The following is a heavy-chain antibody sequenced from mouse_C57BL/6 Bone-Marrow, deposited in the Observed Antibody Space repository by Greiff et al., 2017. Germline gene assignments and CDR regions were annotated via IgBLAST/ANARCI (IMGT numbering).Heavy chain of an antibody. D-gene: IGHD1-1*01. V-gene: IGHV14-4*01. CDR1: GFNIKDDY. Sequence: VQLQQSGAELVRPGASVKLSCTASGFNIKDDYMHWVKQRPEQGLEWIGWIDPENGDTEYASKFQGKATITADTSSNTAYLQLSSLTSEDTAVYSCTTSITTVVGSWFAYWGQGTLVTVSA. J-gene: IGHJ3*01. CDR3: TTSITTVVGSWFAY. CDR2: IDPENGDT.